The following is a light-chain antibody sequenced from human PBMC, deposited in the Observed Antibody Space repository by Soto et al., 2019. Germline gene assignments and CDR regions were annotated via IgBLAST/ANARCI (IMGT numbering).Light chain of an antibody. CDR1: QSVTTF. CDR3: QQRSNWPWT. Sequence: EIVLTQSPATLSLSPGERATLSCRASQSVTTFLAWYQQKPGQAPRLLISDASDRATGIPARFSGSGSGTDFTLNISSLESEDFSVYYCQQRSNWPWTFGQGTKVEI. J-gene: IGKJ1*01. V-gene: IGKV3-11*01. CDR2: DAS.